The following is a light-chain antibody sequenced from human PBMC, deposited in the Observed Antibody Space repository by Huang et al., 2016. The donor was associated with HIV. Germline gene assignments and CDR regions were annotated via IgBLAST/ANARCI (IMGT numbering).Light chain of an antibody. V-gene: IGKV1-9*01. J-gene: IGKJ4*01. CDR1: QGIPNY. Sequence: IQLTQSPSSLSIYVGDKVTITCRASQGIPNYVAWYQQRPGKAPKLLIYAASTLQSGVPSRFSGSGSGVDFTLSIANVQPEDSATYYCQQFSSYPLTFGGGTKVEIK. CDR2: AAS. CDR3: QQFSSYPLT.